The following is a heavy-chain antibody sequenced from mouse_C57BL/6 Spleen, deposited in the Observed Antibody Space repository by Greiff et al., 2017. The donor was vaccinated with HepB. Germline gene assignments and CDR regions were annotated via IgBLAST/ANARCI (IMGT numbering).Heavy chain of an antibody. V-gene: IGHV1-82*01. CDR3: ARGYDGAPFAY. D-gene: IGHD2-3*01. CDR1: GYAFSSSW. J-gene: IGHJ3*01. Sequence: VQVVESGPELVKPGASVKISCKASGYAFSSSWMNWVKQRPGKGLEWIGRIYPGDGDTNYNGKFKGKATLTADKASSTAYMQLSSLTSEDSAVYFCARGYDGAPFAYWGQGTLVTVSA. CDR2: IYPGDGDT.